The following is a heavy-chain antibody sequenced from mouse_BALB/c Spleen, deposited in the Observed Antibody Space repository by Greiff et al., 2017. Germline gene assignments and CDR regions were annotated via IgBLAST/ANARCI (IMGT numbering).Heavy chain of an antibody. CDR1: GYTFTDYN. V-gene: IGHV1-18*01. CDR2: INPNNGGT. J-gene: IGHJ2*01. D-gene: IGHD1-1*01. Sequence: DVKLVESGPELVKPGASVKIPCKASGYTFTDYNMDWVKQSHGKSLEWIGDINPNNGGTIYNQKFKGKATLTVDKSSSTAYMELRSLTSEDTAVYYCARSGTTVRYFDYWGQGTTLTVSS. CDR3: ARSGTTVRYFDY.